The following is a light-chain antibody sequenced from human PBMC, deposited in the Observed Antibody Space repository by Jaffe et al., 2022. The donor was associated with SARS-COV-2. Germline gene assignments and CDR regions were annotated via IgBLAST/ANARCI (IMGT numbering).Light chain of an antibody. CDR1: QTVRNA. CDR2: GAS. V-gene: IGKV3-15*01. J-gene: IGKJ4*01. CDR3: QQYNAWPLT. Sequence: EVVMTQSPATLSVSPGETATLSCRASQTVRNALAWYQHKPGQAPRLLIYGASTRATGVPARFSGSASGTEFTLTISRLQSEDFALYFCQQYNAWPLTFGEGTKVEVK.